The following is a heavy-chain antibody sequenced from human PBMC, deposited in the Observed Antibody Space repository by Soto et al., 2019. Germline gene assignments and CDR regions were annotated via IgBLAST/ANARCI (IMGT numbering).Heavy chain of an antibody. Sequence: SETLSLTCTVSGGSISSGGYYWSWIRQHPGKGLEWIGYIYYSGSTYYNPSLKSRVTISVDTSKNQFSLKLSSVTAADTAVYYCARASSIAARPLHVWFDTWGQGTLVTVSS. CDR2: IYYSGST. J-gene: IGHJ5*02. CDR1: GGSISSGGYY. D-gene: IGHD6-6*01. V-gene: IGHV4-31*03. CDR3: ARASSIAARPLHVWFDT.